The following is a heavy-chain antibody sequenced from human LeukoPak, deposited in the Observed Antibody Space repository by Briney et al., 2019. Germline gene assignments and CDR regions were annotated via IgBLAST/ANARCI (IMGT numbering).Heavy chain of an antibody. V-gene: IGHV1-24*01. CDR2: FDPEDGET. CDR1: GYTLTELS. J-gene: IGHJ4*02. D-gene: IGHD4-23*01. Sequence: ASVKVSCKVSGYTLTELSMHWVRQAPGKGLEWMGGFDPEDGETIYAQKFQGRVTMTEDTSTDTAYMELSSLRSEDTAVYYCATAVGDYGGNSVLDYWGQGTLVTVSS. CDR3: ATAVGDYGGNSVLDY.